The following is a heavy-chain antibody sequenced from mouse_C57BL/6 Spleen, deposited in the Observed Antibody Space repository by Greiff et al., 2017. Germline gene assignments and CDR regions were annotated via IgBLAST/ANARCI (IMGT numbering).Heavy chain of an antibody. V-gene: IGHV14-2*01. J-gene: IGHJ2*01. Sequence: VQLQQSGAELVKPGASVKLSCTASGYTIKDYYMHWVKQRTEQGLEWIGRIDPEDGETKYTAKFQGKATITADTSSNTAYLQLSSLTSEDTAVYYCAREILRSSWDCFDYWGQGTTLTVSS. CDR2: IDPEDGET. CDR1: GYTIKDYY. CDR3: AREILRSSWDCFDY. D-gene: IGHD1-1*01.